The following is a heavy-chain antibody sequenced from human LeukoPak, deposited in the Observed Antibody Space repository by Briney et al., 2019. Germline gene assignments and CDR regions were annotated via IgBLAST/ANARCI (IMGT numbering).Heavy chain of an antibody. J-gene: IGHJ5*02. V-gene: IGHV4-59*01. Sequence: SETLSLTCTVSGGSISGYSWTWIRQPPGQGLEWIGYFHNSRTTSYNPSLTGRVIISVDTSMDQISLKLNSVTAADTAVYYCARGHLGLSPWGQGTLVTVSS. CDR1: GGSISGYS. CDR3: ARGHLGLSP. D-gene: IGHD3-10*01. CDR2: FHNSRTT.